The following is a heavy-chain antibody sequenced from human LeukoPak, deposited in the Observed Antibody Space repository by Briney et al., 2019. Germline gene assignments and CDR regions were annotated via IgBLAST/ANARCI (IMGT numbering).Heavy chain of an antibody. CDR3: ARGRYDILTGYYPGVN. V-gene: IGHV1-8*02. J-gene: IGHJ4*02. CDR2: MNPNSGNT. CDR1: GYTLTDYY. Sequence: ASVKVSCKASGYTLTDYYIHWVRQAPGQGLEWMGWMNPNSGNTGYAQKFQGRVTMTRNTSISTAYMELSSLRSEDTAVYYCARGRYDILTGYYPGVNWGQGTLVTVSS. D-gene: IGHD3-9*01.